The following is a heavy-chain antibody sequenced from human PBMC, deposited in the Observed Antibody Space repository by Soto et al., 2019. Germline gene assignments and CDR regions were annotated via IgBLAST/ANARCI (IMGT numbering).Heavy chain of an antibody. J-gene: IGHJ5*02. D-gene: IGHD1-1*01. CDR1: GWSFRGYY. Sequence: PSETLSLTCSVYGWSFRGYYWSWLRQPPGKGLEWIGEINHSGSPNYNPSLKSRVTISVDTSKNQFSLKMTSVTAADTAVYYCATANWSHHYFDPWGQGTLVTVSS. V-gene: IGHV4-34*01. CDR2: INHSGSP. CDR3: ATANWSHHYFDP.